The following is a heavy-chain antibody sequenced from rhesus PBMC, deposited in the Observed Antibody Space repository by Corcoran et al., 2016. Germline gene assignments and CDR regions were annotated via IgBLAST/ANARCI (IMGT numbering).Heavy chain of an antibody. CDR1: GGSISDSYR. CDR2: INGTSTST. D-gene: IGHD3-16*01. V-gene: IGHV4S10*01. Sequence: QVQLQESGPGVVKPSETLSLTCAVSGGSISDSYRWSWIRQPPGKGLEWIGYINGTSTSTNYNPSLKSRVTISQDTSKNQFSLKLTSVTAADTAVYYCARALYYYSGTYYYYFDYWGQGVLVTVSS. J-gene: IGHJ4*01. CDR3: ARALYYYSGTYYYYFDY.